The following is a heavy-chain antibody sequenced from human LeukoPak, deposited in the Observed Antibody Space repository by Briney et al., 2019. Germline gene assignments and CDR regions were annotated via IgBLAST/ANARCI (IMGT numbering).Heavy chain of an antibody. CDR1: GFTFDDYA. CDR3: AKDKGTTVTNPLRY. J-gene: IGHJ4*02. CDR2: IGWNSGSI. D-gene: IGHD4-17*01. Sequence: GGSLRLSCAASGFTFDDYAMHWVRQAPGKGLEWVSGIGWNSGSISYADSVKGRFTISRDNAKNCLYLQMNSLRAEDTALYYCAKDKGTTVTNPLRYWGQGTLVTVSS. V-gene: IGHV3-9*01.